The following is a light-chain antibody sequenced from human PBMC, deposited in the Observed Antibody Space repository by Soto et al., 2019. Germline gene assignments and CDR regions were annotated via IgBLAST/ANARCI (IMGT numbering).Light chain of an antibody. CDR1: SSDVGGYNY. CDR2: EVN. Sequence: QSVLTQPPSASGSPGQSVTISCTGTSSDVGGYNYVSWYQQHPGKVPKLMVYEVNKRPSGVPDRFSGSKSGNTASLTVSGLQAEDEADYYCTSYAGGNNVFGTGTKV. V-gene: IGLV2-8*01. J-gene: IGLJ1*01. CDR3: TSYAGGNNV.